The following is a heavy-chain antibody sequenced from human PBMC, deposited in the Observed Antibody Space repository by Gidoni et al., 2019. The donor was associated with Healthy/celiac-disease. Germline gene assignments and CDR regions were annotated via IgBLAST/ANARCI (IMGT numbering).Heavy chain of an antibody. CDR1: GGSFSGYY. CDR3: ARRSRVAVRTPVTTSGLDY. Sequence: QVQLQQWGAGLLKPSETLSLTCAVYGGSFSGYYWSWIRQPPGKGLEWIGEINHSGSTNYNPSLKSRVTISVDTSKNQFSLKLSSVTAADTAVYYCARRSRVAVRTPVTTSGLDYWGQGTLVTVSS. V-gene: IGHV4-34*01. CDR2: INHSGST. D-gene: IGHD4-17*01. J-gene: IGHJ4*02.